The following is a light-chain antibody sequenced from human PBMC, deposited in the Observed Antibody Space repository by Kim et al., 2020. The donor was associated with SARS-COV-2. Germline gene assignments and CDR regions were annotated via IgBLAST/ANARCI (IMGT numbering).Light chain of an antibody. CDR1: QSTSSW. Sequence: DIQMTQSPSTLSASVGDRVTITCRASQSTSSWLAWYQQKPGKAPKLLIYDASSLESGVPSRFSGSGSGTEFTLTISSLQPDDFATYYCQQSTTFGQGTKVDIK. CDR2: DAS. CDR3: QQSTT. V-gene: IGKV1-5*01. J-gene: IGKJ1*01.